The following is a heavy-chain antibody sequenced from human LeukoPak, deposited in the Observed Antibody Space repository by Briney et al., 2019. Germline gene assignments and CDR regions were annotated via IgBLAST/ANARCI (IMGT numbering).Heavy chain of an antibody. Sequence: SETLSLTCSVSGGSISSFYCNWMRQPAGKGLEWIGRTSGTTTYNPSLKSRVTMSVDTSKNQFSLKLSSVTAADTAVYYCASCLGDDILTGYYGSAAFDIWGQGTMVTVSS. J-gene: IGHJ3*02. D-gene: IGHD3-9*01. CDR1: GGSISSFY. V-gene: IGHV4-4*07. CDR2: TSGTT. CDR3: ASCLGDDILTGYYGSAAFDI.